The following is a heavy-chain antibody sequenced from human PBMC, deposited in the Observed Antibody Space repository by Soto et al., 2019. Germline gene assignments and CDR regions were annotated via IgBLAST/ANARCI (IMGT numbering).Heavy chain of an antibody. CDR1: GGSISSNNW. J-gene: IGHJ3*02. D-gene: IGHD3-10*01. Sequence: SETLSLTCAVSGGSISSNNWWSWVRQPPGKGLEWIGEIFHDGSVNYNPSLSGRVTISVDTSKNQFSLKLSSVTAADTAVYYCARVWGGAFDIWGQGTMVTVSS. CDR2: IFHDGSV. V-gene: IGHV4-4*02. CDR3: ARVWGGAFDI.